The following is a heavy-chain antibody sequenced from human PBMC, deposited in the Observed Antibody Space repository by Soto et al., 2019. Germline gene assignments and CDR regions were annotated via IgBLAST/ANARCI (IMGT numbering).Heavy chain of an antibody. J-gene: IGHJ5*02. CDR1: GGTFSSYT. CDR2: IIPILGIA. D-gene: IGHD3-9*01. V-gene: IGHV1-69*02. Sequence: VKVSCKASGGTFSSYTISWVRQAPGQGLEWMGRIIPILGIANYAQKFQGRVTITADKSTSTAYMELSSLRSEDTAVYYCASHRYFDHHTAAWFDPWGQGTLVTVSS. CDR3: ASHRYFDHHTAAWFDP.